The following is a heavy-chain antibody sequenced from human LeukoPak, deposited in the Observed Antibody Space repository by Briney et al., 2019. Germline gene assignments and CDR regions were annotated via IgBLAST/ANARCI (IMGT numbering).Heavy chain of an antibody. J-gene: IGHJ3*02. V-gene: IGHV1-69*05. D-gene: IGHD2-15*01. CDR3: ARGGPATNFAFDI. CDR1: GGTFSIYA. Sequence: ASVKVSCKASGGTFSIYAISWVRQAPGQGLEWMGGIIPIFGTANYAQKFQGRVTITTDESTSTAYMELSSLRSEDTAVYYCARGGPATNFAFDIWGQGTMVTVSS. CDR2: IIPIFGTA.